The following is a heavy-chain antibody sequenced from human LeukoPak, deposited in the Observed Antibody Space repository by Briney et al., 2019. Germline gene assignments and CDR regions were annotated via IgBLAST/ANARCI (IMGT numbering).Heavy chain of an antibody. CDR2: IHYSGST. CDR1: GGSISSYY. CDR3: ASHYDAGDY. J-gene: IGHJ4*02. V-gene: IGHV4-59*07. Sequence: SDTLSLTCTVSGGSISSYYWSWIRQPPRKGLEWMGYIHYSGSTNYNPSLKSRVTISVDTSKNQFSLKLSSVTAADTAVYYCASHYDAGDYWGQGTLVTVSS. D-gene: IGHD3-16*01.